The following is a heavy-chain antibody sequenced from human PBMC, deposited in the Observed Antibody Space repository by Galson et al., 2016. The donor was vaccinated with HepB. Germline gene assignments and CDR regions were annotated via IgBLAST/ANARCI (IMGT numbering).Heavy chain of an antibody. V-gene: IGHV3-33*01. CDR3: AREGTNIAVAATAFDY. Sequence: SLRLSCAASGFTFSGYGMHWVRQAPGKGLEWVALIWNDGSNKNYADSVKGRFTISRDNSKNSLSLQMNSLRAEDTAVYYCAREGTNIAVAATAFDYWGQGTLVTVSS. D-gene: IGHD6-19*01. CDR2: IWNDGSNK. J-gene: IGHJ4*02. CDR1: GFTFSGYG.